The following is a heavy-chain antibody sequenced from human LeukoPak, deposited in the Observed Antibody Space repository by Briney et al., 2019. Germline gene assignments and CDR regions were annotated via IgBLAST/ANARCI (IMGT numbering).Heavy chain of an antibody. CDR3: VEGGAARFDY. J-gene: IGHJ4*02. D-gene: IGHD5-18*01. V-gene: IGHV3-21*04. CDR1: GFTFSSFT. Sequence: GGSLRLSCAASGFTFSSFTMVWVRQAPGEGLEWVSSISPTSSYIYYADSLKGRFTISRDNAKNSLYLQMNSLRAEDTAVYYCVEGGAARFDYWGQGTLVAVSS. CDR2: ISPTSSYI.